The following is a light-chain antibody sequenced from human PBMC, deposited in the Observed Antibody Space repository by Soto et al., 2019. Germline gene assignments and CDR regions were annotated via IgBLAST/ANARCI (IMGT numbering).Light chain of an antibody. J-gene: IGLJ2*01. CDR3: SSYTSSSTLV. Sequence: QSALTQPASVSVSPGQSITISCTGTSSDVGGYNYVSWYQQHPGKAPKVGMYEVSNRPSWISNRFSGSKSGNTASLTISGLQAEDEADYYCSSYTSSSTLVFGGGTKLTVL. CDR2: EVS. CDR1: SSDVGGYNY. V-gene: IGLV2-14*01.